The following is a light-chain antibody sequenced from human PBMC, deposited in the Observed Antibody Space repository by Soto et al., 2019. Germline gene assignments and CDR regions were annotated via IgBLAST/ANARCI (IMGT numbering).Light chain of an antibody. Sequence: QSVLTHPASLSGSPGQSITISCTGTSSDVGGYHYVSWYQLLPGKAPKLILFEVSIRPSGVSYRFSGSKSGNTASLTISGLQAEDEADYFCSSYSISTAYLFGTGTKV. CDR1: SSDVGGYHY. V-gene: IGLV2-14*01. CDR2: EVS. CDR3: SSYSISTAYL. J-gene: IGLJ1*01.